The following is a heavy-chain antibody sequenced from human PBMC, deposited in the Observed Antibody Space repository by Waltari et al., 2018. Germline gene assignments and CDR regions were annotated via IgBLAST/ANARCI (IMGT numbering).Heavy chain of an antibody. CDR1: GFTFSSYS. J-gene: IGHJ6*02. V-gene: IGHV3-21*01. CDR2: ISSSSSYI. CDR3: ARGSGSYYNYYYGMDV. Sequence: EVQLVESGGGLVKPGGSLRLSCAASGFTFSSYSMNWVRQAPGKGLEWVSSISSSSSYIYYADSVKGRFTISRDNAKNSLYLQMNSLRAEDTAVYYCARGSGSYYNYYYGMDVWGQGTTVTVSS. D-gene: IGHD1-26*01.